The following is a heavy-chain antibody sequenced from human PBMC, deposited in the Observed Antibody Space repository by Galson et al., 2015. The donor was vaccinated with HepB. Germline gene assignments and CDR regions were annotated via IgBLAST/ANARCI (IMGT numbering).Heavy chain of an antibody. CDR1: GLAVSSNY. J-gene: IGHJ4*02. V-gene: IGHV3-66*02. CDR3: ARDASSSSVGYFDY. Sequence: SLRLSCAASGLAVSSNYMTWVRQAPGKGLEWVSVIYSAGSTYYADSVKGRFTISRDNSKNTVYLQMNSLRAEDTAVYYCARDASSSSVGYFDYWGQGSLVTVSS. D-gene: IGHD6-6*01. CDR2: IYSAGST.